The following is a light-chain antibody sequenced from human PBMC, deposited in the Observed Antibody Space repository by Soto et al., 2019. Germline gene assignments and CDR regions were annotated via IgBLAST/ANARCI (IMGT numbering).Light chain of an antibody. V-gene: IGLV1-44*01. Sequence: QSVLTQPPSASGNPGQRVTISCSGSNSNIGSYSVNWYRHLPGTAPKLLVFSDDQRPSGVPDRFSGSKSGPSASLAISGLQSEDEADYYCAAWDDSLNGPVFGGGTKLTVL. J-gene: IGLJ2*01. CDR3: AAWDDSLNGPV. CDR1: NSNIGSYS. CDR2: SDD.